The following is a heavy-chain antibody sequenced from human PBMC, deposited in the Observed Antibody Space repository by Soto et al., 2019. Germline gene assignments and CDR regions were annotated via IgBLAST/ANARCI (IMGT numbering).Heavy chain of an antibody. D-gene: IGHD6-13*01. CDR1: GYTFTSYD. CDR3: ARGRSPSIAAAGTLVDY. J-gene: IGHJ4*02. CDR2: VNPNSGNT. Sequence: ASVKVSCKASGYTFTSYDINWVRQVTGQGLEWMGWVNPNSGNTGYAQRFQGRVTMTRSTSMSTAYMELSSLRSEDTAVYYCARGRSPSIAAAGTLVDYWGQGTLVTVSS. V-gene: IGHV1-8*01.